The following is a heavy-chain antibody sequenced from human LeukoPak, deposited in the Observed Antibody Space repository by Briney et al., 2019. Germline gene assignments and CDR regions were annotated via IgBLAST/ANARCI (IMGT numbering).Heavy chain of an antibody. V-gene: IGHV3-30*18. CDR1: GFTFSSYG. CDR3: AKGGYIVVVPADDY. D-gene: IGHD2-2*01. CDR2: ISYDGSNK. Sequence: GGSLRLSCAASGFTFSSYGMHWVRQAPGKGLEWVAVISYDGSNKYYADSVEGRFTISRDNSKNTLYLQMNSLRAEDTAVYYCAKGGYIVVVPADDYWGQGTLVTVSS. J-gene: IGHJ4*02.